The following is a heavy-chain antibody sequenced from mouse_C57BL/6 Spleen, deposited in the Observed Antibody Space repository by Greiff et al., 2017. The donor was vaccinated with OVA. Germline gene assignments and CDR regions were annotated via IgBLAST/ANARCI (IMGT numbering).Heavy chain of an antibody. CDR1: GYSITSGYY. Sequence: EVHLVESGPGLVKPSQSLSLTCSVTGYSITSGYYWNWIRQFPGNKLEWMGYISYDGSNNYNPSLKNRISITRDTSKNQFFLKLNSVTTEDTATYYCARGDGYYVVDYWGQGTTLTVSS. CDR2: ISYDGSN. J-gene: IGHJ2*01. D-gene: IGHD2-3*01. V-gene: IGHV3-6*01. CDR3: ARGDGYYVVDY.